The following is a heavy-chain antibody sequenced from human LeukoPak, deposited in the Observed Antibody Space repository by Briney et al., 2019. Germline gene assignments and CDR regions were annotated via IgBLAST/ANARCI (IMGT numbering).Heavy chain of an antibody. D-gene: IGHD2-2*01. CDR3: ARGAYCSSTSCPHFDY. J-gene: IGHJ4*02. CDR1: GLTFSSYA. Sequence: GGSLRLSCAASGLTFSSYAMSWVRQAPGKGPEWVSSISGSGGSTYYADSVKGRFTISRDNSKSTVYLQMNSLRAEDTAVYYCARGAYCSSTSCPHFDYWGQGTLVTVSS. CDR2: ISGSGGST. V-gene: IGHV3-23*01.